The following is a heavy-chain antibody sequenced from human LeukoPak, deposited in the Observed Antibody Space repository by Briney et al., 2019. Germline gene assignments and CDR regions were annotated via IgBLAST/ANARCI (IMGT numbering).Heavy chain of an antibody. J-gene: IGHJ4*02. CDR3: ARTAYDSSDFYRFDY. D-gene: IGHD3-22*01. CDR2: IYNSGNT. CDR1: GGSISSGDYS. Sequence: SETVSLTCAVSGGSISSGDYSWSWIRQPPGEGLEWIGFIYNSGNTYYNPSLKSRVTLSVDTSKNQFSLNLSSVTAADTAVYYCARTAYDSSDFYRFDYWGQGTLVTVSS. V-gene: IGHV4-30-4*07.